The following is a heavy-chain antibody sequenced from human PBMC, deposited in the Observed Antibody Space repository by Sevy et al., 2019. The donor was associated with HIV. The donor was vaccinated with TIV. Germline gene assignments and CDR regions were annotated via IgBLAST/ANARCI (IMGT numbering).Heavy chain of an antibody. CDR2: IYYSGST. CDR3: ARRLKDVTIFGVAIKGGAFDI. Sequence: SETLSLTCTVSGGSISSYYWSWIRQPPGKGLEWIGYIYYSGSTNYNPSLKSRVTISVDTSKNQFSLKLSSVTAADTAVYYCARRLKDVTIFGVAIKGGAFDIWGQGTMVTVSS. D-gene: IGHD3-3*01. J-gene: IGHJ3*02. V-gene: IGHV4-59*01. CDR1: GGSISSYY.